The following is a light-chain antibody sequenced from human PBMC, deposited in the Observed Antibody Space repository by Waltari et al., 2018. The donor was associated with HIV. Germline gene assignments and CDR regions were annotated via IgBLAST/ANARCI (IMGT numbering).Light chain of an antibody. CDR2: GNY. Sequence: QSVVTQPPSVSGTPGQTVTISCSGSTSNIGIKTVNWYQHLPGTAPKRLIYGNYPRPSGVPDRFSASKSSTSASLAIIGLQSEDEADYYCASWDASLNGWVFGGGTKLTVL. CDR1: TSNIGIKT. V-gene: IGLV1-44*01. CDR3: ASWDASLNGWV. J-gene: IGLJ3*02.